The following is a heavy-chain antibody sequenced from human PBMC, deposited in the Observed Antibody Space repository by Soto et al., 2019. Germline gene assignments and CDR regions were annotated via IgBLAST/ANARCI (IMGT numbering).Heavy chain of an antibody. CDR2: ISGSGGTT. D-gene: IGHD3-10*01. V-gene: IGHV3-23*01. CDR1: GFTFSSYA. CDR3: ARGSKDSYPGSRIFDF. J-gene: IGHJ4*02. Sequence: TGGSLRLSCAASGFTFSSYAMSWVRQAPGKGLECVSTISGSGGTTYYADSVKGRFTISRDNSKNTLYLQMSSLRADDSAVYFCARGSKDSYPGSRIFDFWGRGTLVTVSS.